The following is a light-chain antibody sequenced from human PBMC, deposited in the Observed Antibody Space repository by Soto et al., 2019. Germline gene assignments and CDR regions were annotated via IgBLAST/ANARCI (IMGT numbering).Light chain of an antibody. V-gene: IGKV3-20*01. CDR2: GTS. CDR3: QRYGSSPLYA. J-gene: IGKJ2*01. CDR1: QTVNTEF. Sequence: EIVLTQSPGTLSLSPGERATFSCRTSQTVNTEFLAWYQQKPGLAPRLLIHGTSNRATGIPDRYSGSGSGTDVTPTISAREPEDFAVYYCQRYGSSPLYAFGQGTKLEI.